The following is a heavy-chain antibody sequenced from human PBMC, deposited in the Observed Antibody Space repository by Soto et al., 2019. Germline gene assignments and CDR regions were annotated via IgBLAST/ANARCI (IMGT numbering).Heavy chain of an antibody. J-gene: IGHJ3*01. CDR1: GYSFISYW. CDR2: FYPGDSTS. V-gene: IGHV5-51*01. CDR3: ARIIGYCRNNDCSWTFDV. Sequence: GESLKIFCKNSGYSFISYWGDSGRPPPGKGLEWMGTFYPGDSTSTYSPSFQGQVTISVDTSITTAYLQLNSLKASDTAMYYCARIIGYCRNNDCSWTFDVWGQGTMVTVSS. D-gene: IGHD2-15*01.